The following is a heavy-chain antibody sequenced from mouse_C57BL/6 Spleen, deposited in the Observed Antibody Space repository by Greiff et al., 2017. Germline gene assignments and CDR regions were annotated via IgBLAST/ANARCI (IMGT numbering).Heavy chain of an antibody. D-gene: IGHD2-5*01. Sequence: EVQVVESGGGLVKPGGSLKLSCAASGFTFSDYGMHWVRQAPEKGLEWVAYISSGSSTIYYADTVKGRFTISRDNAKNTLFLQMTSLRSEDTAMYYCARPYSNYGGYFDVWGTGTTVTVSS. CDR1: GFTFSDYG. CDR2: ISSGSSTI. CDR3: ARPYSNYGGYFDV. V-gene: IGHV5-17*01. J-gene: IGHJ1*03.